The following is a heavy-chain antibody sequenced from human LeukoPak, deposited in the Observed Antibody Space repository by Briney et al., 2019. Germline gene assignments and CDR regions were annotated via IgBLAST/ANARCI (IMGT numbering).Heavy chain of an antibody. CDR2: IYYSGTT. CDR3: ARRISDYYYYYIDV. Sequence: SETLSLTCTVSGGSISSSHYYWGWIRQTPGKGLEWIGTIYYSGTTYYNPSLGSRATISEDTSKNQFSLTLRSVTAADTAVYYCARRISDYYYYYIDVWGKGTTVTVSS. CDR1: GGSISSSHYY. V-gene: IGHV4-39*01. D-gene: IGHD3-10*01. J-gene: IGHJ6*03.